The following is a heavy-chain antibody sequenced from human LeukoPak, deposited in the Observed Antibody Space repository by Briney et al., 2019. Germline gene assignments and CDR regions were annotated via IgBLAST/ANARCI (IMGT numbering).Heavy chain of an antibody. J-gene: IGHJ4*02. V-gene: IGHV4-39*07. CDR1: GGSISSSSYY. Sequence: SETLSLTCTVSGGSISSSSYYWGWIRQPPGKGLEWIGSIYYSGSTYYNPSLKSRVTISVDTSKNQFSLKLSSVTAADTAVYYCARDSLDVIPLDYWGQGTLVTVSS. CDR2: IYYSGST. D-gene: IGHD3-16*02. CDR3: ARDSLDVIPLDY.